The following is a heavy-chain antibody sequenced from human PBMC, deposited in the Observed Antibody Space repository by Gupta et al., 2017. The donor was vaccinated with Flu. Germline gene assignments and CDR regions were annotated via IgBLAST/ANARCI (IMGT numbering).Heavy chain of an antibody. J-gene: IGHJ4*02. CDR3: AIYDSSGYGVNFDY. D-gene: IGHD3-22*01. V-gene: IGHV1-8*01. Sequence: VQSGAEVKKPGASVKVSCKASGYTFTSYDINWVRQATGQGLEWMGWMNPNSGNTGYAQKFQGRVTMTRNTSISTAYMELSSLRSEDTAVYYCAIYDSSGYGVNFDYWGQGTLVTGSS. CDR1: GYTFTSYD. CDR2: MNPNSGNT.